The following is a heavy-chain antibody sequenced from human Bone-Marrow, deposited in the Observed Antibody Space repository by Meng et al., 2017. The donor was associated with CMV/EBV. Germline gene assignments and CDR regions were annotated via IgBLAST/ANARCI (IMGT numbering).Heavy chain of an antibody. CDR3: ARSYSNYDGWFDP. J-gene: IGHJ5*02. Sequence: SVKVSCKASGGTFSSYTISWVRQAPGQGLEWMGRIIPILGIANYAQKFQGRVTITADKSTSTAYMELSSLRSEDTAVYYCARSYSNYDGWFDPWGQGTLVNVSS. CDR1: GGTFSSYT. V-gene: IGHV1-69*02. D-gene: IGHD4-11*01. CDR2: IIPILGIA.